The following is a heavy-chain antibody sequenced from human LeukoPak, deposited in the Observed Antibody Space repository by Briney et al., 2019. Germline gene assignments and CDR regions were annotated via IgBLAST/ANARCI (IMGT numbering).Heavy chain of an antibody. CDR1: GFTFDDYA. J-gene: IGHJ6*03. CDR2: ISWNSGSI. D-gene: IGHD3-10*01. CDR3: AKDKASDDSGTEYYYMDV. Sequence: PGGSLRLSCAASGFTFDDYAMHWVRQAPGKGLEWVSGISWNSGSIGYADSVKGRFTISRDNAKNSLYLQMNSLRAEDMALYYCAKDKASDDSGTEYYYMDVWGKGTTVTVSS. V-gene: IGHV3-9*03.